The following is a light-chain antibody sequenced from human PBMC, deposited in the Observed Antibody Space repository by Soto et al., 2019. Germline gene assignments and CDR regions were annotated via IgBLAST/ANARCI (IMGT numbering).Light chain of an antibody. CDR2: GAF. CDR1: PSVTNF. Sequence: EIVLTQSPATLSLSPGARATLSCSASPSVTNFLAWYQQKPGQAPRLLIYGAFNRATGVPARCSGSGSGTDFTLTISTLEPEDSAIYYCQQRNIWPPGTFGQGTRLEIK. CDR3: QQRNIWPPGT. J-gene: IGKJ5*01. V-gene: IGKV3-11*01.